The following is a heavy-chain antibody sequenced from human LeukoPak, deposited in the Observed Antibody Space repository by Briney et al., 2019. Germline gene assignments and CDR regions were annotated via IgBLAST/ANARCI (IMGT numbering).Heavy chain of an antibody. V-gene: IGHV4-4*02. D-gene: IGHD2-15*01. J-gene: IGHJ4*02. CDR1: GYSISSGYW. CDR2: VHHTGRT. Sequence: SETLSLTCAVSGYSISSGYWWSWVRQPPGKGLEWIGEVHHTGRTNYNPSLKSRVTISVDKSKNQFSLKLTSVTAADTAVYYCASEYCSGGNCYFDYWGQGTLVTVSS. CDR3: ASEYCSGGNCYFDY.